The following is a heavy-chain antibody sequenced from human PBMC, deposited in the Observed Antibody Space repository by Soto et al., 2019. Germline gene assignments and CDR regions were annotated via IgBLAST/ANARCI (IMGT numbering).Heavy chain of an antibody. V-gene: IGHV3-30-3*01. CDR1: GFTFSSYA. J-gene: IGHJ4*02. D-gene: IGHD3-3*01. CDR2: ISYDGSNK. Sequence: QVQLVESGGGVVQPGRSLRLSCAASGFTFSSYAMHWVRQAPGKGLEWVAVISYDGSNKYYADSVKGRFTISRDNSKNTLYLQMNSLTAEDTAVYYCARVAAILSGPEDYWGQGTLVTVSS. CDR3: ARVAAILSGPEDY.